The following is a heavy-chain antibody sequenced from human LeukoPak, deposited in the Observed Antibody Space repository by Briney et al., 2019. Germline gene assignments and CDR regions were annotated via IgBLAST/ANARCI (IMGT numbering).Heavy chain of an antibody. CDR3: ARAPRSGYSYGWRPNDASDI. CDR2: ISSSSSTI. Sequence: PGGSLRLSCAASGFTFSSYSMNWVRQAPGKGLEWVSYISSSSSTIYYADSVKGRFTISRDNAKNSLYLQTNSLRDEDTAVYYCARAPRSGYSYGWRPNDASDIWGQGTMVTVSS. D-gene: IGHD5-18*01. J-gene: IGHJ3*02. CDR1: GFTFSSYS. V-gene: IGHV3-48*02.